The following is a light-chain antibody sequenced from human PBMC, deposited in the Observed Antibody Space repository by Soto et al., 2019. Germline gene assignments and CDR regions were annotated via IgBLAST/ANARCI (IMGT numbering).Light chain of an antibody. CDR3: QQYDNWPRT. CDR1: QSIRGR. V-gene: IGKV3-15*01. J-gene: IGKJ1*01. CDR2: GAS. Sequence: EILMTQSPATLSVSPGERATLSCRASQSIRGRLAWYQQKPGQAPRFLMYGASTRATGIPARFSGSGSGTEFTLTISSLQSEDFVVYYCQQYDNWPRTFGQGTKVEV.